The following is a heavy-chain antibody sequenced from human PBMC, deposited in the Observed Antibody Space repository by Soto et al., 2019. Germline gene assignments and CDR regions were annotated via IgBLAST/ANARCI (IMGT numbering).Heavy chain of an antibody. Sequence: PGGSLRLSCAASEFTFSSEGMNWVRQAPGKGLERVAVVSYDGSTEEYAASVKCPFTNSRDTSTHQPYLQMHSLREEDPAVYYCAKDYLAMSLGWGGFENWGHGTMVTVSS. J-gene: IGHJ4*01. CDR1: EFTFSSEG. CDR3: AKDYLAMSLGWGGFEN. CDR2: VSYDGSTE. D-gene: IGHD3-16*01. V-gene: IGHV3-33*03.